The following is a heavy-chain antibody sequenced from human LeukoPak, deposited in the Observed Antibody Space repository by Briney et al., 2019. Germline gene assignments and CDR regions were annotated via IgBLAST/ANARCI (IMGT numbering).Heavy chain of an antibody. CDR1: GYSFSNYW. J-gene: IGHJ5*02. Sequence: GESLKISCKASGYSFSNYWIGWVRQVPGKGLEWMGIVYPRDSDTRYSPSFQGQVTISADKSISTAYLQWSSLKASDTAMYYCARLVVANGNWFDPWGQGTLVTVSS. CDR3: ARLVVANGNWFDP. V-gene: IGHV5-51*01. D-gene: IGHD2-15*01. CDR2: VYPRDSDT.